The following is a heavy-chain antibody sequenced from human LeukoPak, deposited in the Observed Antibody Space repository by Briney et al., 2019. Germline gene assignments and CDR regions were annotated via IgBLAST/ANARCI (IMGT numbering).Heavy chain of an antibody. CDR1: GFTFSSYW. Sequence: PGGSLRLSCAASGFTFSSYWMNWVRQAPGKGLVWVSRTASDGSSTTYADSVKGRFTFSRDNSKNTLYLQMNSLRAEDTAVYYCARVAYPSLNYYYGMDVWGQGTTVTVSS. V-gene: IGHV3-74*01. J-gene: IGHJ6*02. CDR2: TASDGSST. CDR3: ARVAYPSLNYYYGMDV. D-gene: IGHD2-2*01.